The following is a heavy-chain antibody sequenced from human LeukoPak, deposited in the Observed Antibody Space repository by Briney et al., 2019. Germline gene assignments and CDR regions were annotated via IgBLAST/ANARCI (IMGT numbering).Heavy chain of an antibody. Sequence: GSSVKVSCKASGGTFSSYAISWVRQAPGQGLEWMGGIIPIFGTANYAQKFQGRVTITADESTSTAYMELSSLRSEDTAVYYCARGEGSSSWPGINWFDPWGQGTLVTVSS. V-gene: IGHV1-69*01. CDR3: ARGEGSSSWPGINWFDP. J-gene: IGHJ5*02. CDR2: IIPIFGTA. CDR1: GGTFSSYA. D-gene: IGHD6-13*01.